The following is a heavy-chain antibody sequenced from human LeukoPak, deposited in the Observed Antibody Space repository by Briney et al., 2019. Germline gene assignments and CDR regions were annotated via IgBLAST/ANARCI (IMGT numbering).Heavy chain of an antibody. CDR3: AKAFGGNSFDY. D-gene: IGHD4-23*01. CDR2: ISWNSGYI. J-gene: IGHJ4*02. CDR1: GFTFDDYA. V-gene: IGHV3-9*01. Sequence: PGGSLRLSCAASGFTFDDYAMRWVRQAPGKGLEWVSGISWNSGYIGYADSVKGRFTISRDNAKNSLYLQMNSLRAEDTALYYCAKAFGGNSFDYWGQGTLVTVSS.